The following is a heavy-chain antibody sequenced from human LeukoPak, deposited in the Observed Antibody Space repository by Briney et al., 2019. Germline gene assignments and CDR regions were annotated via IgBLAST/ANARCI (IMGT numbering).Heavy chain of an antibody. CDR1: GFTFSSYA. Sequence: GGSLRLSCAASGFTFSSYAMSWVRQAPGKGLEWVSAISGSGGSTYYADSVKGRFTISRDNSKNTLYLQMNSLRAEDTAVYYCAKGLRCSSFGYYYGMDVWGQGTTVTVSS. V-gene: IGHV3-23*01. CDR2: ISGSGGST. CDR3: AKGLRCSSFGYYYGMDV. D-gene: IGHD6-6*01. J-gene: IGHJ6*02.